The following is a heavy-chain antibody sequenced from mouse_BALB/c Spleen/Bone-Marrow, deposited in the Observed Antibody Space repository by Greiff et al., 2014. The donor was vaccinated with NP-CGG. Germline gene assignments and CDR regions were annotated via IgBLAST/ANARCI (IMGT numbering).Heavy chain of an antibody. D-gene: IGHD2-4*01. CDR1: GYTFTSYT. V-gene: IGHV1-4*01. J-gene: IGHJ3*01. Sequence: VNLVESGAELARPGASVKMSCKASGYTFTSYTMHWVKQRPGQGLEWIGYINPSSGYTNYNQKFKDKATLTADKSSSTAYMQLSSLTSEDSVVYYCARSYYDYDRAWFAYWGQGTLVTVSA. CDR3: ARSYYDYDRAWFAY. CDR2: INPSSGYT.